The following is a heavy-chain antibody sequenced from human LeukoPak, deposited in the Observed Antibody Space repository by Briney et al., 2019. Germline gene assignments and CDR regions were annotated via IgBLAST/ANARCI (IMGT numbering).Heavy chain of an antibody. CDR3: ARLGGATSPFGY. Sequence: PSETLSLTRTVSGGSISSYYWSWIRQPPGKGLEWIGYIYYTGNTNYNPSLKSRVTISVDTSKSQFSLNLSSVTAADTAIYYCARLGGATSPFGYWGQGTLVTVSS. J-gene: IGHJ4*02. V-gene: IGHV4-59*08. CDR2: IYYTGNT. CDR1: GGSISSYY. D-gene: IGHD1-26*01.